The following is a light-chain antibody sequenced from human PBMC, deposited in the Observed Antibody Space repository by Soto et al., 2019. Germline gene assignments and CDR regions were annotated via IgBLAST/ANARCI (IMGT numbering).Light chain of an antibody. CDR2: LAS. J-gene: IGKJ1*01. CDR3: QQYGSSAWT. CDR1: QSVTNNY. Sequence: EIVLTQSPGTLSLSPGERATLSCRASQSVTNNYLAWYQQKTGQTPRLIVYLASCRAPGIPDRFSGSGSGTHLTLTIRRVEPDDFAVYYCQQYGSSAWTFGQGTKVEIK. V-gene: IGKV3-20*01.